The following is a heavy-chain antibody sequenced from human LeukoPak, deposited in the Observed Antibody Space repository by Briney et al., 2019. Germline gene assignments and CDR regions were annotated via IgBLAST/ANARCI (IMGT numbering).Heavy chain of an antibody. CDR2: IPYDGSNK. J-gene: IGHJ4*02. D-gene: IGHD2-15*01. V-gene: IGHV3-30*03. Sequence: GGSLRLSCAASGFTFSSYGMHWVRQAPGKGLEWVAVIPYDGSNKYYADSVKGRFTISRDNSKNTLYLQMNSLRAEDTAVYYCARAYCSGGSCSFDYWGQGTLVTVSS. CDR3: ARAYCSGGSCSFDY. CDR1: GFTFSSYG.